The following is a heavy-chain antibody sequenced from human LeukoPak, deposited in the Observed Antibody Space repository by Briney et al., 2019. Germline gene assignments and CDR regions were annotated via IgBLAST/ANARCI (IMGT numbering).Heavy chain of an antibody. CDR2: ISSNGGST. V-gene: IGHV3-64D*06. CDR3: VKGAGSCTYYFDY. D-gene: IGHD3-10*01. Sequence: HPGGSLRLSCSASGFTFSSYAMHWVRQAPGKGLEYVSAISSNGGSTYYADSVKGRFTISRDNSKNTLYLQMSSLRAEDTAVYYCVKGAGSCTYYFDYWGQGTLVTVSS. CDR1: GFTFSSYA. J-gene: IGHJ4*02.